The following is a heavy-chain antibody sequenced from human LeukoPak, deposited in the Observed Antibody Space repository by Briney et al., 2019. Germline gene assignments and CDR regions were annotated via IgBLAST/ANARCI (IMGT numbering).Heavy chain of an antibody. V-gene: IGHV3-30*02. CDR1: GFTFSSYG. J-gene: IGHJ4*02. CDR2: IRYDGSNK. D-gene: IGHD3-10*01. CDR3: AKDPGNYYGSGSYWNDY. Sequence: GGSLRLSCAASGFTFSSYGMHWVRQAPGKGPEWVAFIRYDGSNKYYADSVKGRFTISRDNSKNTLYLQMNSLRAEDTAVYYCAKDPGNYYGSGSYWNDYWGQGTPVTVSS.